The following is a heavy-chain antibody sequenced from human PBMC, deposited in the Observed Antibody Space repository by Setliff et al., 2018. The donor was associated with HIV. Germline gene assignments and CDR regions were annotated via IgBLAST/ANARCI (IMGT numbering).Heavy chain of an antibody. D-gene: IGHD3-22*01. CDR2: VSYSGST. J-gene: IGHJ3*02. CDR1: GGSISTYY. Sequence: PSETLCLTCNVSGGSISTYYWSWIRQPPGKGLEWLGYVSYSGSTNFNPSLESRLAMSVDMSKNHFSLKLRSVTAADTAVYYCARHGHFYDSSSSDAFDIWGHGTMVTVSS. CDR3: ARHGHFYDSSSSDAFDI. V-gene: IGHV4-59*08.